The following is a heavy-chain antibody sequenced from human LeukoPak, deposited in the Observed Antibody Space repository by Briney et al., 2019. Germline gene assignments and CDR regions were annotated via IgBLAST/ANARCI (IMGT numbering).Heavy chain of an antibody. CDR2: ISSSGAYT. CDR3: ASGDSDRSGYPMGGY. Sequence: GGSLRLSCAASGFTFSDHYMSWIRQAPGEGLEWVSYISSSGAYTNYADSVKGRFTISRDNAKKSLYLQMNSLRAEDTAFYYCASGDSDRSGYPMGGYWGQGTLVTVSS. J-gene: IGHJ4*02. CDR1: GFTFSDHY. V-gene: IGHV3-11*03. D-gene: IGHD3-22*01.